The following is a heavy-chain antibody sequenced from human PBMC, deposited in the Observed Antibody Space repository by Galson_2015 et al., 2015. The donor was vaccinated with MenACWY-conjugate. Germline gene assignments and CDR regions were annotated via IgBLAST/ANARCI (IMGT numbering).Heavy chain of an antibody. Sequence: SVKVSCKVSGYTLTDLSMYWVRQAPGKGLEWMGGFNPGDGKTIYAQRFQGRVTMTEDTSTDTAYMELSSLRSEDTAVYYCAADRRQVRRDWLPYWGQGTLVTVSS. D-gene: IGHD5-18*01. J-gene: IGHJ4*02. CDR1: GYTLTDLS. CDR2: FNPGDGKT. CDR3: AADRRQVRRDWLPY. V-gene: IGHV1-24*01.